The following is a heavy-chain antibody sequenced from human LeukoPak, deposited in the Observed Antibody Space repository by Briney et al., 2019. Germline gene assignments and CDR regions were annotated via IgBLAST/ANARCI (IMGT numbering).Heavy chain of an antibody. CDR2: ISSGSSTI. CDR1: GFTFSSYS. J-gene: IGHJ6*03. Sequence: GGSLRLSCAASGFTFSSYSMNWVRQAPGKGLEWVSYISSGSSTIYYVDSVKGRFTISRDNAKDSLYLHMNSLRAEDTAVNYCARDSAAYHPYYYYYMDVWGKGTTVTVSS. V-gene: IGHV3-48*04. CDR3: ARDSAAYHPYYYYYMDV.